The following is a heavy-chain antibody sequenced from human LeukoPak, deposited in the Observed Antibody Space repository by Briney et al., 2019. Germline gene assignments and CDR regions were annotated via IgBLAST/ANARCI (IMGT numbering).Heavy chain of an antibody. CDR2: IYHSGST. CDR3: ARAPGGGYSYGFDYYYYGMDV. CDR1: GGSISSSNW. Sequence: SGTLSLTCAVSGGSISSSNWWSWVRQPPGKGLEWIGEIYHSGSTNYNPSLKSRVTISVDTSKNQFSLKLSSVTAADTAVHYCARAPGGGYSYGFDYYYYGMDVWGQGTTVTVSS. J-gene: IGHJ6*02. V-gene: IGHV4-4*02. D-gene: IGHD5-18*01.